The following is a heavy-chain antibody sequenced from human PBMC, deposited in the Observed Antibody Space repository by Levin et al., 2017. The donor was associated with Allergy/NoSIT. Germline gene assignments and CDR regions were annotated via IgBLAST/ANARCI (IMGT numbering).Heavy chain of an antibody. V-gene: IGHV4-4*07. CDR2: IYTSGST. J-gene: IGHJ6*02. D-gene: IGHD2-2*01. CDR3: ARDSADIVVVPAAPSMDV. CDR1: GGSISSYY. Sequence: SQTLSLTCTVSGGSISSYYWSWIRQPAGKGLEWIGRIYTSGSTNYNPSLKSRVTMSVDTSKNQFSLKLSSVTAADTAVYYCARDSADIVVVPAAPSMDVWGQGTTVTVSS.